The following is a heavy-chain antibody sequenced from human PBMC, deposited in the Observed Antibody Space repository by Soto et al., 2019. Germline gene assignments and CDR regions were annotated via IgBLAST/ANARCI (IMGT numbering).Heavy chain of an antibody. V-gene: IGHV3-15*01. Sequence: EVQLVESGGGLVKPGGSLRLSCAASGFTFSNAWMSWVRQPPGKGLEWDGRTKSKTDGGTTDYVAPVKGRFIISRDDSKNMVYLQMNSLKTEDTAMYYCTTGQVAGTRDYWGQGTLVTVSA. CDR1: GFTFSNAW. CDR2: TKSKTDGGTT. CDR3: TTGQVAGTRDY. J-gene: IGHJ4*02. D-gene: IGHD6-19*01.